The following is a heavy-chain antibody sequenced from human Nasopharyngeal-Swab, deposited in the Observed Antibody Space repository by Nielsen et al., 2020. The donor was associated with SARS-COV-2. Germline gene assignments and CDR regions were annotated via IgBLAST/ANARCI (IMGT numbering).Heavy chain of an antibody. V-gene: IGHV4-59*13. D-gene: IGHD3/OR15-3a*01. CDR3: AREQRGGDFWTRHYYNGMDV. CDR2: FHYSGST. J-gene: IGHJ6*02. Sequence: GSLRLSCAISGGSISSYYWSWIRQPPGKGLEWIGCFHYSGSTYYNPSLKSRVTMAVDTSSNQFSLKVTSVTAADTAVYYCAREQRGGDFWTRHYYNGMDVWGQGTTVTVSS. CDR1: GGSISSYY.